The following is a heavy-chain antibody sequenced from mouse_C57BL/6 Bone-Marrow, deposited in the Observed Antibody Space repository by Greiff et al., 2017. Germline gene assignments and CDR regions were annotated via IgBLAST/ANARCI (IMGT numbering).Heavy chain of an antibody. Sequence: VQLQQSGAELARPGASVKLSCKASGYTFTSYGISWVKQRTGQGLEWIGEIYPRSGNTYYNEKFKGKATLTADKSSSTAYMELRSLTSAGSAVFFCARGHYYGSNYCYFDVWGTGTTVTVSS. J-gene: IGHJ1*03. V-gene: IGHV1-81*01. CDR3: ARGHYYGSNYCYFDV. CDR2: IYPRSGNT. D-gene: IGHD1-1*01. CDR1: GYTFTSYG.